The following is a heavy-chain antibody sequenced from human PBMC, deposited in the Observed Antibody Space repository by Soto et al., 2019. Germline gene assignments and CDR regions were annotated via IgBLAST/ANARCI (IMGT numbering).Heavy chain of an antibody. CDR1: GGTFSSYA. Sequence: GASVKVSCKASGGTFSSYAISWVRQAPGQGLEWMGGIIPIFGTANYAQKFQGRVTITADESTSTAYMELSSLRSEDTAVYYCARRGITYYDFWSGYSHPSSSYYGMDVWGQGTTVTVSS. J-gene: IGHJ6*02. CDR3: ARRGITYYDFWSGYSHPSSSYYGMDV. V-gene: IGHV1-69*13. CDR2: IIPIFGTA. D-gene: IGHD3-3*01.